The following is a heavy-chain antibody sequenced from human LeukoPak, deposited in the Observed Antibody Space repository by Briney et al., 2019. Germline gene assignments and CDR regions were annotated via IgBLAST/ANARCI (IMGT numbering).Heavy chain of an antibody. J-gene: IGHJ4*02. CDR1: GFNFTHYT. V-gene: IGHV3-23*01. Sequence: GGSLRLSCTASGFNFTHYTMAWVRQAPGKGLEWVSIITSGVGITYYADSVKGRFTISRDNSKNTLYLQMNSLRAEDTAVYYCAKGDYYDLDYWGQGTLVTVSS. CDR3: AKGDYYDLDY. D-gene: IGHD3-22*01. CDR2: ITSGVGIT.